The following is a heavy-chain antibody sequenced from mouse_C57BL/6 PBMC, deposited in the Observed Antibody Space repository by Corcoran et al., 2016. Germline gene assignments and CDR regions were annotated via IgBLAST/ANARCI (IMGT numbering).Heavy chain of an antibody. CDR1: GYTFTDYY. CDR3: ARREVPHWYFDV. V-gene: IGHV1-26*01. CDR2: INPNNGGT. J-gene: IGHJ1*03. Sequence: EVQLQQSGPELVKPGASVKISCKASGYTFTDYYMNWVKQSHGKSLEWIGDINPNNGGTSYNQKFKGKATLTVDKSSSTAYMELRSLTSEDSAVYYCARREVPHWYFDVWGTGTTVTVSS.